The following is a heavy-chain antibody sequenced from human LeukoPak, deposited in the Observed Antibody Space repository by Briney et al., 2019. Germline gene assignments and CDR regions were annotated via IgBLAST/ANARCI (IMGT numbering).Heavy chain of an antibody. J-gene: IGHJ6*03. V-gene: IGHV4-39*07. CDR1: GGSISSSSYY. D-gene: IGHD1-7*01. CDR3: ARGPTELSYYYYYYMDV. CDR2: IYYSGST. Sequence: SETLSLTCTVSGGSISSSSYYWGWIRQPPGKGLEWIGSIYYSGSTNYNPSLKSRVTISVDTSKNQFSLKLSSVTAADTAVYYCARGPTELSYYYYYYMDVWGKGTTVTVSS.